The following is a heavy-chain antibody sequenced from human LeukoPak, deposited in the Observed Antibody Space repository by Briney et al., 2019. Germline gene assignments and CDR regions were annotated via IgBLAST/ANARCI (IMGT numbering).Heavy chain of an antibody. V-gene: IGHV1-69*05. D-gene: IGHD6-13*01. Sequence: GASVKVSCKASGGTFSSYAISWVRQAPGQGLEWMGGIIPIFGTANYAQKLQGRVTITTDESTSTAYMELSSLRSEDTAVYYCARDRVQQQLVFTYWGQGTLVTVSS. CDR2: IIPIFGTA. CDR3: ARDRVQQQLVFTY. J-gene: IGHJ4*02. CDR1: GGTFSSYA.